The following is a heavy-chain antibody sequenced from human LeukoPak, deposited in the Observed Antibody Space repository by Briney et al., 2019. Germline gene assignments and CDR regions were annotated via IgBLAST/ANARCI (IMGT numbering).Heavy chain of an antibody. CDR1: GYTFTSYG. D-gene: IGHD3-10*01. CDR3: ARDRTYYYGSGSYPPDYYMDV. V-gene: IGHV1-18*01. CDR2: ISAYNGNT. Sequence: ASVKVSSMASGYTFTSYGISWVRQAPGQGLEWMGWISAYNGNTNYAQKLQGRVTMTTDTYTSTAYMELRRLRSDDTAVYYCARDRTYYYGSGSYPPDYYMDVWGKGTTVTVSS. J-gene: IGHJ6*03.